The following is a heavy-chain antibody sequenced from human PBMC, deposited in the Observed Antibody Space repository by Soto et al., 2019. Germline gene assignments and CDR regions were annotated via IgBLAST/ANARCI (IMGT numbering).Heavy chain of an antibody. CDR2: ISASDGGA. CDR3: AKDSDREYFQH. Sequence: GGCLRLSCAASGLTFSSYGMNWVRHTPEKGLEWVSGISASDGGAYYADSVKGRFTISRDNSENTLYLQMNSLRVEDTAVYYCAKDSDREYFQHWGQGTLVTVSS. V-gene: IGHV3-23*01. CDR1: GLTFSSYG. J-gene: IGHJ1*01. D-gene: IGHD3-10*01.